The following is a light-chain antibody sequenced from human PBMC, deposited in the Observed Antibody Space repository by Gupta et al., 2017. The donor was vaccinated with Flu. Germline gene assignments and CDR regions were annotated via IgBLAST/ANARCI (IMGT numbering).Light chain of an antibody. Sequence: TVTISSTRNPGNVASKYVRWYQQRPGRSPKLVIFEDNKRHTGVPYRFSGAIETSTNAATLTISGLRAEDEDDYDCQTDDNTDVVFGGGTRLTVL. CDR1: PGNVASKY. CDR2: EDN. V-gene: IGLV6-57*01. CDR3: QTDDNTDVV. J-gene: IGLJ2*01.